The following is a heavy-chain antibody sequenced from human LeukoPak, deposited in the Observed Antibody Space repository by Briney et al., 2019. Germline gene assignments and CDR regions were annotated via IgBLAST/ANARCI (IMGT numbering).Heavy chain of an antibody. Sequence: GGSLRLSCAASGFTFSSYEMNWVRQAPGKGLEWVSYISASGTLTHYADSVEGRFTISRDNAKNSLYLQMNSLRAEDTAVYYCAELGITMIGGVWGKGTTVTISS. CDR3: AELGITMIGGV. D-gene: IGHD3-10*02. V-gene: IGHV3-48*03. CDR2: ISASGTLT. CDR1: GFTFSSYE. J-gene: IGHJ6*04.